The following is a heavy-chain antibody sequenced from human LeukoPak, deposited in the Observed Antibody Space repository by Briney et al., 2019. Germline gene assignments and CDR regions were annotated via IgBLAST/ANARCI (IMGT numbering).Heavy chain of an antibody. Sequence: ASVKVSCKASGYPFTGYYMHWVRQAPGQGLEWMGWINPNSGGTNYAQKFQGRVTMTRDTTISTAYMELSRMRSDDTAVYYCARVIVPAVDWFDPWGQGTLVTVSS. CDR3: ARVIVPAVDWFDP. D-gene: IGHD2-2*01. CDR1: GYPFTGYY. V-gene: IGHV1-2*02. CDR2: INPNSGGT. J-gene: IGHJ5*02.